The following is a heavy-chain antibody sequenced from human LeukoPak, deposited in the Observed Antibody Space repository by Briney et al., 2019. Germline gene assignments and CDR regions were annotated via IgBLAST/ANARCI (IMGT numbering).Heavy chain of an antibody. CDR1: GFTLNTFG. Sequence: GGSLRLSCAASGFTLNTFGMSWVRQAPGKGLAWVSLISGSGGTTFYADSVKGRFTISRDNSKNTLYLQMNSLRPEDTAIYYCAKYSGSSWYYFDYWGQGTLLTVSS. CDR2: ISGSGGTT. D-gene: IGHD6-13*01. J-gene: IGHJ4*02. V-gene: IGHV3-23*01. CDR3: AKYSGSSWYYFDY.